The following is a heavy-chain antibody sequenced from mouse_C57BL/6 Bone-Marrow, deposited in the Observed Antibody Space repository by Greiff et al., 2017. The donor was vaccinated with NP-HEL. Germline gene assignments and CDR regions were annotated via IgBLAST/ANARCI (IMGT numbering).Heavy chain of an antibody. V-gene: IGHV3-6*01. CDR3: AVYYYDFDY. D-gene: IGHD1-1*01. CDR2: ISYDGSN. J-gene: IGHJ2*01. CDR1: GYSITSGYY. Sequence: VQLQQSGPGLVKPSQSLSLTCSVTGYSITSGYYWNWIRQFPGNKLEWMGYISYDGSNNYNPSLKNRISITRDTSKNQFFLKLNSVTTEDTATYYCAVYYYDFDYWGQGTTLTVSS.